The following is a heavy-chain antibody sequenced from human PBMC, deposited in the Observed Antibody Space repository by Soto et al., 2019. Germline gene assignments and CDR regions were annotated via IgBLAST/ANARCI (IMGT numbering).Heavy chain of an antibody. CDR1: GGSFSCHS. D-gene: IGHD3-22*01. Sequence: PSETRSRTWAVYGGSFSCHSWTWIRQSPGKGLEWIGDINHSGRVNYSPSLKSRVTISLDTSKNQFSLTLSAVTAADTAMYYCSTRAYDTNGYYRFDPWGQGTLVTVPS. V-gene: IGHV4-34*01. CDR2: INHSGRV. CDR3: STRAYDTNGYYRFDP. J-gene: IGHJ5*01.